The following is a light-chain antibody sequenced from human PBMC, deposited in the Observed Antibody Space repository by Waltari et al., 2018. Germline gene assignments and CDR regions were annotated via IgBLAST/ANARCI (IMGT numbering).Light chain of an antibody. CDR2: EGN. Sequence: QSALTQPASVSGSPGQSTTISCTGTTSDVGSYNLLSWYQQPPGEVPKLIIYEGNKRPSGVSNRFSGSKSGNTASLTISGLQPEDEADYYCCSYGGASIRIFGGGTKVTVL. CDR3: CSYGGASIRI. CDR1: TSDVGSYNL. J-gene: IGLJ2*01. V-gene: IGLV2-23*01.